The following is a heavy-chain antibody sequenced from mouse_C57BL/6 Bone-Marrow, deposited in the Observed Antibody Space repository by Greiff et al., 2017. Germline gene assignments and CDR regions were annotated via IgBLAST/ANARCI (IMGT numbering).Heavy chain of an antibody. CDR3: ARWGGYWYFDV. J-gene: IGHJ1*03. CDR2: IYPGGGYT. V-gene: IGHV1-63*01. Sequence: VKLMESGAELVRPGTSVKMSCKASGYTFTNYWIGWAKQRPGHGLEWIGDIYPGGGYTNYNEKFKGKATLTADKSSSTAYMQFSSLTSEDSAIYYCARWGGYWYFDVWGTGTTVTVSS. CDR1: GYTFTNYW.